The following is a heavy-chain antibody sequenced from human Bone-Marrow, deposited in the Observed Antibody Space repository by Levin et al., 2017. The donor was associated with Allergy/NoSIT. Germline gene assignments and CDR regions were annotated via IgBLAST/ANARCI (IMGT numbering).Heavy chain of an antibody. CDR3: AKVGEAGDLRQLFYFDY. Sequence: GESLKISCVVSGFTFDDYGMSWVRQAPGRGLEWVSGINWNGGSKGYADSVKGRFTISRDNTKNSLYLQMDSLTAEDTAFYYCAKVGEAGDLRQLFYFDYWGTGTLVTVSS. CDR1: GFTFDDYG. D-gene: IGHD7-27*01. CDR2: INWNGGSK. V-gene: IGHV3-20*04. J-gene: IGHJ4*02.